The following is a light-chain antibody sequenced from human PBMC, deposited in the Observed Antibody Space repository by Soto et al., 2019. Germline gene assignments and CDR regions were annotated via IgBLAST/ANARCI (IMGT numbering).Light chain of an antibody. V-gene: IGKV3-20*01. J-gene: IGKJ1*01. CDR2: GAS. CDR1: QSVTNRY. Sequence: DIEVTQSTGTLSLSPGDRATLSCRASQSVTNRYLAWYRQQPGQAPRLLIAGASIRDAGIPDRFSGSASGTDFTITSILLDDDVVTVYYCQHYGSSSTFGQGTKVDIK. CDR3: QHYGSSST.